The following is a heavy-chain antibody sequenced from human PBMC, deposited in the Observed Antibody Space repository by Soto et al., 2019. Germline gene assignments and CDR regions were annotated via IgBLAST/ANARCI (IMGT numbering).Heavy chain of an antibody. Sequence: EVQLLESGGGLVQPGGSLRLSCAASGFTFSSYSMSWVRQAPGKGLEWVSGFRTGGDDGTTYYADSVKGRFTISRDNSKNTLFLQTNSLRAEDTAIYYCAKKVNSGPGSQYFDYWGQGTLVTVSS. CDR3: AKKVNSGPGSQYFDY. D-gene: IGHD3-10*01. CDR2: FRTGGDDGTT. V-gene: IGHV3-23*01. CDR1: GFTFSSYS. J-gene: IGHJ4*02.